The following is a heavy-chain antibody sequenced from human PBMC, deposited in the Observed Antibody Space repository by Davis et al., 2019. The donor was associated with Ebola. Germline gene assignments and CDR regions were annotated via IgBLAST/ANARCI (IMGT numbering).Heavy chain of an antibody. D-gene: IGHD3-3*01. Sequence: SETLSLTCAVYGGSFSGYYWSWIRQPPGKGLEWIGEINHSGSTNYNPSLKSRVTISVDTSKNQFSLKLSSVTVADTAVYYCARGQMSAILRFLEWLTVWYFDLWGRGTLVTVSS. CDR2: INHSGST. J-gene: IGHJ2*01. V-gene: IGHV4-34*01. CDR1: GGSFSGYY. CDR3: ARGQMSAILRFLEWLTVWYFDL.